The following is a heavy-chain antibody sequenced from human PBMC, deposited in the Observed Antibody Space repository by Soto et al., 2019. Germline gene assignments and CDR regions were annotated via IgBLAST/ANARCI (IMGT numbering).Heavy chain of an antibody. CDR1: GYSFTSYW. Sequence: PGESLKISCKGSGYSFTSYWIGWVRQMPGKGLEWMGIIYPGDSDTRYSPSFQGQVTISADKSISTAYLQWSSLKASDTAMYYCARLSVVVTKKRWGSDYYYGMDVWGQGTTVTVSS. J-gene: IGHJ6*02. V-gene: IGHV5-51*01. D-gene: IGHD2-21*02. CDR3: ARLSVVVTKKRWGSDYYYGMDV. CDR2: IYPGDSDT.